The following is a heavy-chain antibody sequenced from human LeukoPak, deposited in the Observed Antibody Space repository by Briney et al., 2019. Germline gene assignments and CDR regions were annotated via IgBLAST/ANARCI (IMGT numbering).Heavy chain of an antibody. CDR1: GYTFTDYY. V-gene: IGHV1-2*02. CDR3: ARDDYGSGTYSY. D-gene: IGHD3-10*01. CDR2: INPNSGAT. J-gene: IGHJ4*02. Sequence: GASVKVSCKASGYTFTDYYIHWVRQAPGQGLEWMGWINPNSGATKYAQNFQGRVTMTRDTSISTAYMELNSLRSDDTAVYYCARDDYGSGTYSYWGQGTLVTVSS.